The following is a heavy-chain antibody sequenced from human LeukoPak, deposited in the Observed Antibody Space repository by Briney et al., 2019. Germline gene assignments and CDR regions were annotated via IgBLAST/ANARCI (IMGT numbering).Heavy chain of an antibody. CDR2: MNPNCGNT. Sequence: GASVQVSCKACGYTFTSYDIHWVGQATGQGVEWVGWMNPNCGNTGYAQKIEGRVTMTTNPSISTAYTELSNLRSEDTAVYYCARGHRKSSSGYYPDVWGQGTTVTVSS. D-gene: IGHD3-22*01. CDR3: ARGHRKSSSGYYPDV. J-gene: IGHJ6*02. CDR1: GYTFTSYD. V-gene: IGHV1-8*01.